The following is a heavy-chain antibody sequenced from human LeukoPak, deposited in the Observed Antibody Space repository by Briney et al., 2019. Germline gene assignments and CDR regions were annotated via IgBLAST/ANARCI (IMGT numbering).Heavy chain of an antibody. D-gene: IGHD1-26*01. Sequence: GASVKVSCKASGYPFNTYDINWVRQATGQGREWMGWMNPNSGNTNCAQKFKGRVTMTRDTAMGTAYMELSSLTSEDTAVYYCASEKWVKREGVYYYYGITVWGQGTTVTVSS. CDR1: GYPFNTYD. CDR2: MNPNSGNT. V-gene: IGHV1-8*01. J-gene: IGHJ6*02. CDR3: ASEKWVKREGVYYYYGITV.